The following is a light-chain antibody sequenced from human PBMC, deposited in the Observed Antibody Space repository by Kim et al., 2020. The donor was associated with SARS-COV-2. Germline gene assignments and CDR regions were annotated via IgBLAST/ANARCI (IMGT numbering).Light chain of an antibody. CDR1: QSISSN. CDR2: GAA. V-gene: IGKV3-15*01. Sequence: EILMTQSPATLSVSPGERVTLSCRASQSISSNLGWYQQKPGQAPRLLIYGAATRATGIPARFSGSGSGTEFTLTITSLQSEDFAVYCCQQYNDWTWTFGQGTKVEI. CDR3: QQYNDWTWT. J-gene: IGKJ1*01.